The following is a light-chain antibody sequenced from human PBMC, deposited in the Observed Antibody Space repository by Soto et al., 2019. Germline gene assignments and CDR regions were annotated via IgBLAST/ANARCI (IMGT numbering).Light chain of an antibody. V-gene: IGKV3-11*01. CDR2: DAS. CDR3: QQRSNWPPWT. CDR1: QSIGLA. J-gene: IGKJ1*01. Sequence: EIVLTQSPATLSLSPGERATLSCRASQSIGLAIAWYQHKPGQAPRLLIYDASNRATGIPARFSGSGSGTDFTLTISSLEPEDFAVYYCQQRSNWPPWTFGQGTKVDI.